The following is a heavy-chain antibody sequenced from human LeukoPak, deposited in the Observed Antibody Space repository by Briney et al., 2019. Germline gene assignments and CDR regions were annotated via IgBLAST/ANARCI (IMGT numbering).Heavy chain of an antibody. D-gene: IGHD2-15*01. CDR1: GGSISSGSYY. Sequence: PSQTLSLTCTVSGGSISSGSYYWSWIRQPAGKGLEWIGRIYTSGSTNYNPSLKSRVTISVDTSKNQFSLKLSSVTAADTAVYYCAREYCSGGSCYSESSGYFDYWGQGTLVTVSS. V-gene: IGHV4-61*02. CDR2: IYTSGST. CDR3: AREYCSGGSCYSESSGYFDY. J-gene: IGHJ4*02.